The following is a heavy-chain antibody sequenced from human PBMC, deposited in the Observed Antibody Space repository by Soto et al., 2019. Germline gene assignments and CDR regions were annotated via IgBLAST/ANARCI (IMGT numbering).Heavy chain of an antibody. V-gene: IGHV3-23*01. J-gene: IGHJ4*02. CDR3: AKERGEIGLPLFDY. Sequence: EVQLLESGGGLVQPGGSLRLSCAASGFTFTNYAMSWVRQAPGKGLEWVSGISASGGAYYTDSVKGRVTISRDNSKNTLYLQMNGLRAEDTAVYYCAKERGEIGLPLFDYWGQGTLVTVSS. CDR1: GFTFTNYA. CDR2: ISASGGA.